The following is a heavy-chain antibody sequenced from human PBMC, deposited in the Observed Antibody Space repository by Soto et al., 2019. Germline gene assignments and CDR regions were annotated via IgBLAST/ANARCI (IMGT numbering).Heavy chain of an antibody. CDR1: GDSVCITIYD. CDR3: ARHDHYYGSGSYSSDFDY. Sequence: PSETLSITCTLCGDSVCITIYDVGLIIQPPGKGLEWIGSIYYSGSTYYNPSLKSRVTISVDTSKNQFSLKLSSVTAADMAVYYCARHDHYYGSGSYSSDFDYWGQGTLVTVFS. CDR2: IYYSGST. V-gene: IGHV4-39*01. J-gene: IGHJ4*02. D-gene: IGHD3-10*01.